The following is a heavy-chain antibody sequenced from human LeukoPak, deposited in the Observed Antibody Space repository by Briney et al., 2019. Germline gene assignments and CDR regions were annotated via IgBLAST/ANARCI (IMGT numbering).Heavy chain of an antibody. Sequence: GALRLSCAASGFTFSSYAMHWVRQAPGKGLEYVSAISSNGGSTYYANSVKGRFTISRDNSKNTLYLQMNSLRAEHTAVYYCAKMSGSYYRHYFDYWGQGTLVTVSS. CDR2: ISSNGGST. CDR1: GFTFSSYA. CDR3: AKMSGSYYRHYFDY. V-gene: IGHV3-64*01. D-gene: IGHD1-26*01. J-gene: IGHJ4*02.